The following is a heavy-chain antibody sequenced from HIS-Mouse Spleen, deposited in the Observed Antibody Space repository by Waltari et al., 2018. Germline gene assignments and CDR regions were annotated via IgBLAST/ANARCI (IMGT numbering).Heavy chain of an antibody. CDR3: AREIPYSSSWYDWYFDL. Sequence: QLQLQESGPGLVKPSETLSLTCTVSGGSISSSSYSGVWIRQPPGKGLEWIGSIDYSGSTYYNPSLKSRVTISVDTSKNQFSLKLSSVTAADTAVYYCAREIPYSSSWYDWYFDLWGRGTLVTVSS. CDR1: GGSISSSSYS. V-gene: IGHV4-39*07. J-gene: IGHJ2*01. D-gene: IGHD6-13*01. CDR2: IDYSGST.